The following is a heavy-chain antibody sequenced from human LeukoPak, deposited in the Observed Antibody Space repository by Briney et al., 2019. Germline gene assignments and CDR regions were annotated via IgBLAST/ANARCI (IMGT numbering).Heavy chain of an antibody. CDR1: GFTFSSYA. V-gene: IGHV3-30-3*01. Sequence: GGSLRLSCAASGFTFSSYAMHWVRQAPGKGLEWVAVISYDGSNKYYADSVKGRFTISRDNSKNTLYLQMNSLRAEDTAVYYCADSNGIGWGQGTLVTVSS. CDR2: ISYDGSNK. CDR3: ADSNGIG. D-gene: IGHD2-8*01. J-gene: IGHJ4*02.